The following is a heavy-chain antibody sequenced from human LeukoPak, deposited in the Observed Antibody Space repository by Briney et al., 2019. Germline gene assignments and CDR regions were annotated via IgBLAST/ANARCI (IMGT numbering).Heavy chain of an antibody. J-gene: IGHJ6*03. D-gene: IGHD3-10*01. V-gene: IGHV4-59*01. CDR3: ARVKGSGSVHYYYYYMDV. CDR1: GGSISSYY. Sequence: PSETLSLTCTVSGGSISSYYWSWIRQPPGKGLEWIGYIYYSGSTNYNPSLKSRVTISVDTSKNQFSLKLSSVTAADTAVYYCARVKGSGSVHYYYYYMDVWGKGTTVTISS. CDR2: IYYSGST.